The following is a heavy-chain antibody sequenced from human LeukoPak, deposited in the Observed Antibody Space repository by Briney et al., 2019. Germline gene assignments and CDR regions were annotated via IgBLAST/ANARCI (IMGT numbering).Heavy chain of an antibody. CDR3: ARGYYYDSSGYCYYFDY. CDR1: GFTFSSYA. V-gene: IGHV3-23*01. D-gene: IGHD3-22*01. Sequence: PGGSLRLSCAASGFTFSSYAMSWVRQAPGKGLEWVSAISGSGGSTYYADSVKGRFTISRDNSKNTLYLQMNSLRAEDTAVYYCARGYYYDSSGYCYYFDYWGQGTLVTVSS. CDR2: ISGSGGST. J-gene: IGHJ4*02.